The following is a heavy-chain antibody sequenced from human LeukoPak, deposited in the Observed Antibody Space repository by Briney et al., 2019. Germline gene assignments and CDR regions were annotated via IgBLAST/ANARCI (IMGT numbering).Heavy chain of an antibody. J-gene: IGHJ5*02. CDR1: GYTYTTDG. D-gene: IGHD6-13*01. CDR3: ARDRGIAEADSFDP. Sequence: ASVTVSCKASGYTYTTDGISWVRQAPGQGLEWMGWIDTCSGKTNYAQKFQGRVTMTSDTSTSTAYMELRSLRSDDAAVYYCARDRGIAEADSFDPWGQGTLVSVSS. CDR2: IDTCSGKT. V-gene: IGHV1-18*01.